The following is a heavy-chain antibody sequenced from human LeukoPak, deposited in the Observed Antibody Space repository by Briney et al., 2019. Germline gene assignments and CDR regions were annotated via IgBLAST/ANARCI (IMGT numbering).Heavy chain of an antibody. CDR1: GGSISSYY. CDR2: IYYSGST. CDR3: ARSHYYDSSGYVWDY. D-gene: IGHD3-22*01. Sequence: SETLSLTCTVFGGSISSYYWSWIRQPPGKGLEWIGYIYYSGSTNYNPSLKSRVTISVDTSKNQFSLKLSSVTAADTAVYYCARSHYYDSSGYVWDYWGQGTLVTVAS. J-gene: IGHJ4*02. V-gene: IGHV4-59*01.